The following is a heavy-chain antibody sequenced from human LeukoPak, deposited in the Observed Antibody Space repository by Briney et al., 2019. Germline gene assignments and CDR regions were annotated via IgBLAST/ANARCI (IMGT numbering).Heavy chain of an antibody. CDR1: GGSLSSGGYY. V-gene: IGHV4-31*03. D-gene: IGHD3-10*01. CDR2: IYYSGST. J-gene: IGHJ5*02. Sequence: SQTLSLTCTVSGGSLSSGGYYWSWIRQPPGKGLEWVGYIYYSGSTYYNPSLKSRVTISVDTSKNQFSLKLSSVTAADTAVYHCARVWFGELHRWFDPWGQGTLVTVSS. CDR3: ARVWFGELHRWFDP.